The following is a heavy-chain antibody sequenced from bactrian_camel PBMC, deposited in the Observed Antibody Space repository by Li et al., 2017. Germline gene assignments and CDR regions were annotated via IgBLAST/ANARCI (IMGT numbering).Heavy chain of an antibody. J-gene: IGHJ4*01. V-gene: IGHV3S25*01. CDR2: LGIRGGT. Sequence: QLVESGGGLVQPGGSLRLSCAGSGFTVSMYWMHWVRQAPGKGVEWVSALGIRGGTYYADSVKGRATIFRDNAKNTVYLQMNSLKPEDTAVYYCASVGGNRELNYWGQGTQVTVS. CDR3: ASVGGNRELNY. D-gene: IGHD2*01. CDR1: GFTVSMYW.